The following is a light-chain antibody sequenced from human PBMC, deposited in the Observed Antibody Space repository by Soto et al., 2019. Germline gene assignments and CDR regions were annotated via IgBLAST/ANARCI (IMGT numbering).Light chain of an antibody. CDR3: LQDYSFPRT. J-gene: IGKJ4*01. CDR1: QSISNF. CDR2: AVS. Sequence: IRITKSQYYLLASVGDRATFTCRASQSISNFLNWYLQTQGTAPKILIYAVSSLQSGVPSRFSGIGSGTDFILAFSRLQPEDFVTKYGLQDYSFPRTLGEGSKVDI. V-gene: IGKV1-39*01.